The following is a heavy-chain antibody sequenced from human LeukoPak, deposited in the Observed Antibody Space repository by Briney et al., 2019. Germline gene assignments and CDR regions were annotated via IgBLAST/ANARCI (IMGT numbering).Heavy chain of an antibody. CDR1: GFTFDDYG. V-gene: IGHV3-20*04. CDR3: AREDRWIQLWPNDAFDI. J-gene: IGHJ3*02. Sequence: GGSLRLSCAASGFTFDDYGMSWVRQAPGKGLEWVSGINWNGGSTGYADSVKGRFTISRDNAKNSLYLQMNSLRAEDTAVYYCAREDRWIQLWPNDAFDIWGQGTMVTVSS. D-gene: IGHD5-18*01. CDR2: INWNGGST.